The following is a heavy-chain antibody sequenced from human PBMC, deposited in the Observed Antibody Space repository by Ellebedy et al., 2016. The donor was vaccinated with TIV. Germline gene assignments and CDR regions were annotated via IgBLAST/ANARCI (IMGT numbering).Heavy chain of an antibody. Sequence: GGSLRLSXKGSGYSFTSYWIGWVRQMPGKGLEWMGIIYPGDSDTRYSPSFQGQVTISADKSISTAYLQWSSLKASDTAMYYCARRTENWFDPWGQGTLVTVSS. D-gene: IGHD1-14*01. J-gene: IGHJ5*02. CDR1: GYSFTSYW. CDR3: ARRTENWFDP. CDR2: IYPGDSDT. V-gene: IGHV5-51*01.